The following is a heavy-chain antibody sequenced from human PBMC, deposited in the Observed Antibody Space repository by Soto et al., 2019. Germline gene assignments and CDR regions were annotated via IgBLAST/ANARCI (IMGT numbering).Heavy chain of an antibody. CDR1: GVSFNNYY. CDR2: IYSSGSA. V-gene: IGHV4-59*08. J-gene: IGHJ4*02. D-gene: IGHD3-22*01. Sequence: PSETLSLTCTVSGVSFNNYYWTWIRQPPGKGLEWIGYIYSSGSAGYNPSLKSRVTMLVDTSKNQFSLKLSSVTAADTAVYYCARRSNFYYGFDYWGRGTLVTVSS. CDR3: ARRSNFYYGFDY.